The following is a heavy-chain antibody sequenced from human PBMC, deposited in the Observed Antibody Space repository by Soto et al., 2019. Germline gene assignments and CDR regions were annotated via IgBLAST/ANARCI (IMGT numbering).Heavy chain of an antibody. CDR3: AGDTYGMDV. CDR1: GGSINNYY. Sequence: QVHFQESGPGLVKPSETLSLTCTVSGGSINNYYCNWVRQPPGKGLEWIWSIHYSGTTHYNPSLESRVTISADRAKNQFSLKLNSVTAADTAVYYCAGDTYGMDVWGQGTTVTVSS. V-gene: IGHV4-59*01. J-gene: IGHJ6*02. CDR2: IHYSGTT.